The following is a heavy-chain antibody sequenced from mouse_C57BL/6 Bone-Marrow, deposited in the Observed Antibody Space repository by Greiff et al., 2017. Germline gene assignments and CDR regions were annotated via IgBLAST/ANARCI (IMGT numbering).Heavy chain of an antibody. V-gene: IGHV1-50*01. D-gene: IGHD2-5*01. CDR3: AREGSNYVGYFDV. Sequence: VQLQQPGAELVKPGASVKLSCKASGYTFTSYWMQWVKQRPGQGLEWIGEIDPSDSYTNYNQKFKGKATLTVDTSSSTAYMQLSSLTSEDSAVYDCAREGSNYVGYFDVWGTGTTVTVSS. CDR1: GYTFTSYW. J-gene: IGHJ1*03. CDR2: IDPSDSYT.